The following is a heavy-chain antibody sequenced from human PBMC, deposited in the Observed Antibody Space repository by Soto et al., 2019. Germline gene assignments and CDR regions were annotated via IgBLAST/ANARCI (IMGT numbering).Heavy chain of an antibody. CDR3: ARIGGVIIDLYYFDF. V-gene: IGHV2-26*01. J-gene: IGHJ4*02. CDR2: IFSNDEE. D-gene: IGHD3-16*01. CDR1: GFSLSSPRMG. Sequence: SGPTLVNPTETLTLTCTVSGFSLSSPRMGVSWIRQPPGKALEWLAHIFSNDEESYSTSLKSRLTISKDTTKSQVVLTMTNMDPVDTATYYCARIGGVIIDLYYFDFWGQGTQVTVSS.